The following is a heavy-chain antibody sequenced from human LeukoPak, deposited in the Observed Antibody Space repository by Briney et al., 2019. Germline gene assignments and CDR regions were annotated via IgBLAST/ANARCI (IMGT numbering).Heavy chain of an antibody. Sequence: GRSLRLSCTASGFTFNNAWMSWVRQVPGRGMEWVGRIESKTDGGTTDYAAPVKGRFTISRDDSKTTLYPHMNSLKTEDTAVYYCTTDRVHSEKWYYFDSWGQGTLVTVSS. D-gene: IGHD1-26*01. CDR1: GFTFNNAW. CDR3: TTDRVHSEKWYYFDS. CDR2: IESKTDGGTT. V-gene: IGHV3-15*04. J-gene: IGHJ4*02.